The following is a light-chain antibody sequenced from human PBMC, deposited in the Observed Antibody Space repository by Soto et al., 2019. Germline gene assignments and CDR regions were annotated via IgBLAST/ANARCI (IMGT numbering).Light chain of an antibody. Sequence: DIQLTQSPPTLSASVGDRVTITCRASQSIRYYLAWYQQMPGKAPKLLIYGASSLQSGVPSRFSGSGSGTEFTLTISSLQPDDFATYFCQHHNSYSQTFGQGTXVDIK. CDR2: GAS. V-gene: IGKV1-5*01. J-gene: IGKJ1*01. CDR1: QSIRYY. CDR3: QHHNSYSQT.